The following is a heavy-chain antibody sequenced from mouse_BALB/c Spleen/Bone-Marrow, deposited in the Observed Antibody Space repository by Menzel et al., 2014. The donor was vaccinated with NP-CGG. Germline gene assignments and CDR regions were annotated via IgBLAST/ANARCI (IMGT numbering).Heavy chain of an antibody. CDR3: ATGFAY. J-gene: IGHJ3*01. CDR2: INSNGGST. Sequence: EVKLVESGGGLVQPGGSLKLSCAASGFTFSSXGXSWVXQTPXXRXELVXTINSNGGSTYYPDSVKGRFTISRDNAKNTLYLQASSLKSEDTAMYYCATGFAYWGQGTLVTVSA. CDR1: GFTFSSXG. V-gene: IGHV5-6-3*01.